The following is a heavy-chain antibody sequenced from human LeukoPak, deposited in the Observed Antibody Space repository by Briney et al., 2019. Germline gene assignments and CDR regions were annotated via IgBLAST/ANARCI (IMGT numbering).Heavy chain of an antibody. CDR2: ISAYKGNT. D-gene: IGHD5-24*01. V-gene: IGHV1-18*01. Sequence: ASVKVSRKASGYTLPRYGISGVRQAPAQGLEWMGWISAYKGNTHYPQKLQGRVTMTTDTSTSTAYMELRSMRSDDAAVCYCARLEMATMGNDAFDIWGQGPMVTVSS. CDR3: ARLEMATMGNDAFDI. CDR1: GYTLPRYG. J-gene: IGHJ3*02.